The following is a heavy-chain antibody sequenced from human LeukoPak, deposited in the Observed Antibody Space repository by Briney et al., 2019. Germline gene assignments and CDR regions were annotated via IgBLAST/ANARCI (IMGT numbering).Heavy chain of an antibody. CDR3: AREGTAGTNLNWFDP. J-gene: IGHJ5*02. D-gene: IGHD1-1*01. CDR2: IFYSGTT. V-gene: IGHV4-39*07. CDR1: GGSISSSSYY. Sequence: SETLSLTCTVSGGSISSSSYYWDWIRQPPGKGLEWIGTIFYSGTTSYSPSLKSRVTISVDTSKNQFSLKLSSVTAADTAVYYCAREGTAGTNLNWFDPWGQGTLVTVSS.